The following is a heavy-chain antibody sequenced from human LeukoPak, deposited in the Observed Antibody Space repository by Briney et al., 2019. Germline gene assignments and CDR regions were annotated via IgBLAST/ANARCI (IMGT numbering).Heavy chain of an antibody. Sequence: ASVKVSCKASGYTFTSYGISWVRPAPGQGLEWMGWISAYNGNTNYAQKLQGRVTMTTDTSTSTAYMELRSLRSDDTAVYYCARGAQLEWSPAGYSSSWYLSYWGQGTLVTVSS. J-gene: IGHJ4*02. CDR1: GYTFTSYG. V-gene: IGHV1-18*01. CDR3: ARGAQLEWSPAGYSSSWYLSY. CDR2: ISAYNGNT. D-gene: IGHD6-13*01.